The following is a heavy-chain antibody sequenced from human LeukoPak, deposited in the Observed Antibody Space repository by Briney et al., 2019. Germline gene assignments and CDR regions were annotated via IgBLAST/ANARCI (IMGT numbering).Heavy chain of an antibody. V-gene: IGHV3-23*01. CDR3: AELGITMIGGV. D-gene: IGHD3-10*02. CDR2: ISGSGGST. J-gene: IGHJ6*04. Sequence: GGSLRLSCAASGFTFSSYGMSWVRQAPGKGLERVSAISGSGGSTYYADSVKGRFTISRDNSKNTLYLQMNSLRAEDTAVYYCAELGITMIGGVWGKGTTVTISS. CDR1: GFTFSSYG.